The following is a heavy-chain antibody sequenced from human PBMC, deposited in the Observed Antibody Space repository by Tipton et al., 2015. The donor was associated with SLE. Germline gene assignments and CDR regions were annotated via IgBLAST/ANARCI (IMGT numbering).Heavy chain of an antibody. J-gene: IGHJ3*02. Sequence: QSGAEVKKPGASVKVSCKASGYTFTSFYIHWVRQAPGQGLEWVGRINPNSGGTNYAQKFQGRVTMTRDTSITTAYMEMSSLRSGDTAVFYCARGLGTETLDIWGQGTVSIVS. CDR1: GYTFTSFY. CDR3: ARGLGTETLDI. D-gene: IGHD7-27*01. V-gene: IGHV1-2*06. CDR2: INPNSGGT.